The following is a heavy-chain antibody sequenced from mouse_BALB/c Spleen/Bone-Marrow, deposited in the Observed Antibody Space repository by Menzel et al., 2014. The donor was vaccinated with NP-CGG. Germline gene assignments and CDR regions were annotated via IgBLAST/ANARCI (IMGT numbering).Heavy chain of an antibody. CDR1: GFTFTDYY. Sequence: EVKLMESGGGLVQPGGSLRLSCTTSGFTFTDYYVSWVRQPPGKALEWLGFIRNKANGYTTEYSAPVKGRFTISRDNSQSILYLQMNALRAEDSATYYCARDIRQHDYWGQGTTLTVSS. CDR2: IRNKANGYTT. V-gene: IGHV7-3*02. CDR3: ARDIRQHDY. J-gene: IGHJ2*01.